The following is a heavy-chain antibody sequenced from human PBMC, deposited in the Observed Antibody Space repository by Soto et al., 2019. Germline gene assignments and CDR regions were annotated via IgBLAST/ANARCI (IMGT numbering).Heavy chain of an antibody. CDR3: ARDEELEPPTGLDY. D-gene: IGHD1-1*01. CDR1: GDSVSSNSAA. CDR2: TYYRSKWYN. Sequence: QSQTLSLTCAISGDSVSSNSAAWNWIRQSPSRGLEWLGRTYYRSKWYNDYAVSVKSRITINPDTSKNQFSLQLNSVTPEDTAVYYCARDEELEPPTGLDYWGQGTLVTVSS. V-gene: IGHV6-1*01. J-gene: IGHJ4*02.